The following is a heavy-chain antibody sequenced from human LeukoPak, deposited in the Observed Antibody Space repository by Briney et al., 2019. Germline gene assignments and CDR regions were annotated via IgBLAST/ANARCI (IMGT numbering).Heavy chain of an antibody. CDR1: GGSISSYY. Sequence: SETLSLTCTVSGGSISSYYWSWIRQPPGKGLEWIGYIYYSGSTNYNPSLKSRVTISVDTSKNQFSLKLSSVTAADTAVYYCARVGAYGGNSMVDYWGQGTLVTVSS. CDR2: IYYSGST. V-gene: IGHV4-59*01. D-gene: IGHD4-23*01. CDR3: ARVGAYGGNSMVDY. J-gene: IGHJ4*02.